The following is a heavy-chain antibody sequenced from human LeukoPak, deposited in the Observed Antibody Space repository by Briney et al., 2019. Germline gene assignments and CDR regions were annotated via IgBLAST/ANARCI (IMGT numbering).Heavy chain of an antibody. CDR3: ARGQRRSKGTGYHYGMDV. Sequence: SETLSLTCAVYGGSFSGYYWSWIRQPPGKGLEWIGEINHSGSTNYNPSLKSRVTISVDTSKNQFSLKLSSVTAADTAVYYCARGQRRSKGTGYHYGMDVWGQGTTVTVSS. CDR2: INHSGST. V-gene: IGHV4-34*01. J-gene: IGHJ6*02. D-gene: IGHD3-10*01. CDR1: GGSFSGYY.